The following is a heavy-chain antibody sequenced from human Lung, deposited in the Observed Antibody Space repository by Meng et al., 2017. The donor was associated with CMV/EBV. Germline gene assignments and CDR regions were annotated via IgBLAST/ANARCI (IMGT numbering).Heavy chain of an antibody. CDR2: IYHSGGT. J-gene: IGHJ4*02. CDR3: ASFPPPGKQWLVTDY. V-gene: IGHV4-4*02. CDR1: GGSLSSSNW. Sequence: QGELQESGRGLGKPSGTLSRTSASAGGSLSSSNWWSWVRQPPGKGLEWIGEIYHSGGTNYNPSLKSRVTISVDKSKNQFSLKLSSVTAADTAVYYCASFPPPGKQWLVTDYWGQGTLVTVSS. D-gene: IGHD6-19*01.